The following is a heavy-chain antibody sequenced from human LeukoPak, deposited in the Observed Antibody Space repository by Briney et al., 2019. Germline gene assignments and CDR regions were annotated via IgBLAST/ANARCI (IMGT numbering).Heavy chain of an antibody. Sequence: SVKVSCKASGGTFSSYAISWVRQAPGQGLEWMGGIIPILGTANYAQKFQGRVTITADEFTSTAYMELSSLRFEDTAVYYCARDLGSRDGYNPPNLFDNWGQGTLVTVSS. J-gene: IGHJ4*02. CDR1: GGTFSSYA. CDR3: ARDLGSRDGYNPPNLFDN. V-gene: IGHV1-69*13. D-gene: IGHD5-24*01. CDR2: IIPILGTA.